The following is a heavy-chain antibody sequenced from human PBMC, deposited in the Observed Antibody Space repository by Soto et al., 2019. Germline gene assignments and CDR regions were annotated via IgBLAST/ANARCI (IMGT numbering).Heavy chain of an antibody. CDR2: IHNDGSTT. CDR3: ARDNWNSY. Sequence: EVQLVESGGGLVQPGGSVRLSCAASGFTFSSYWMHWVRQAPGKGLMWVSRIHNDGSTTRYADSVKGRFTISRDNAKNTLYLQMSSLRVEDTVVYYCARDNWNSYWGQGTLVTVSS. D-gene: IGHD1-7*01. V-gene: IGHV3-74*01. J-gene: IGHJ4*01. CDR1: GFTFSSYW.